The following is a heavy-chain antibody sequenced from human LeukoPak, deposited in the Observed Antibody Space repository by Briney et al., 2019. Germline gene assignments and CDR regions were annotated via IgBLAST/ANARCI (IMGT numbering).Heavy chain of an antibody. CDR1: GDSVSSNSAA. CDR2: TYYRSKWYN. CDR3: ARVGVKAARQAYYYYYYMDV. D-gene: IGHD6-6*01. V-gene: IGHV6-1*01. Sequence: SQTLSLTCAISGDSVSSNSAAWNWIRQSPSRGLEWLGRTYYRSKWYNDYAVSVKSRITINPDTSKNQFSLQLNSVTPEDTAVYYCARVGVKAARQAYYYYYYMDVWGKGTTVTVSS. J-gene: IGHJ6*03.